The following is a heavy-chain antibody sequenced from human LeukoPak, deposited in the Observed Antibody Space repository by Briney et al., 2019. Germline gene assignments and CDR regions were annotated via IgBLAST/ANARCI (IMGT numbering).Heavy chain of an antibody. CDR1: GFTFSSYA. CDR3: ARWRQDRYGSGSYWGYDY. Sequence: GGSLGLSCAASGFTFSSYAMHWVRQAPGKGLEYVSAISSNGGSTYYANSVKGRFTISRDNSKNTLYLQMGSLRAEDMAVYYCARWRQDRYGSGSYWGYDYWGQGTLVTVSS. CDR2: ISSNGGST. D-gene: IGHD3-10*01. J-gene: IGHJ4*02. V-gene: IGHV3-64*01.